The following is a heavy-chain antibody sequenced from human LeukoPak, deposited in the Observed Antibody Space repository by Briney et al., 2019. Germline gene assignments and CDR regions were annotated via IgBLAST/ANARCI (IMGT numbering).Heavy chain of an antibody. J-gene: IGHJ4*02. CDR3: ASAGVYYGSGSYYLSFDY. Sequence: SETLSLTCTVSGGSISSYYWSWIRQPPGKGLEWIGYIYYSGSTNYNPSLKSRVTISVDTSKNQFSLKLGSVTAADTAVYYCASAGVYYGSGSYYLSFDYWGQGTLVTVSS. CDR1: GGSISSYY. D-gene: IGHD3-10*01. V-gene: IGHV4-59*01. CDR2: IYYSGST.